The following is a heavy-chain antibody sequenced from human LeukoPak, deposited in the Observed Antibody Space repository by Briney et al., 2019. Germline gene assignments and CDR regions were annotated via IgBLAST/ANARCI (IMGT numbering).Heavy chain of an antibody. CDR1: GFTFSSYA. CDR3: AKDLSVDDSSCLDY. J-gene: IGHJ4*02. Sequence: GGSLRLSCAASGFTFSSYAMSWVRQAPGKGLEWVSAISGSGGSTYYADSVKGRFTISRDNSKNTLYLQMNSLRAEDTAVYYCAKDLSVDDSSCLDYWGQGTLVTVSS. CDR2: ISGSGGST. V-gene: IGHV3-23*01. D-gene: IGHD3-22*01.